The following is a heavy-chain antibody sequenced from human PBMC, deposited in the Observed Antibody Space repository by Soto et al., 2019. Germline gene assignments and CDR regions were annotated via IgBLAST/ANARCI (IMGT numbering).Heavy chain of an antibody. D-gene: IGHD3-16*01. CDR1: GFIFSNFG. V-gene: IGHV3-30*18. CDR2: ISYDGSNN. CDR3: AQEREEWLVWVLPEGY. Sequence: QVQLVESGGGVVQPGRSLRLSCAASGFIFSNFGMHWVRQAPGKGLEWVAVISYDGSNNEYADSVKGRFTISRDNSKNTVYLQMDSLRGEDSAVYYCAQEREEWLVWVLPEGYWGQGTVVTVSS. J-gene: IGHJ4*02.